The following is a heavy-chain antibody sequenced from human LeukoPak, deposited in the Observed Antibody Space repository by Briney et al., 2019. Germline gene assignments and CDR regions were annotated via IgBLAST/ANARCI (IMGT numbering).Heavy chain of an antibody. CDR3: ARGQYSSGWFVFDY. CDR2: ISYHTTDK. J-gene: IGHJ4*02. Sequence: GGSLRLSCAASGFSFNHYGMHWFRQAPGKGLEWVASISYHTTDKYYADSVKGRFTISRDNSKNTLYLQMNSLRAEDTAVYYCARGQYSSGWFVFDYWGQGTLVTVSS. D-gene: IGHD6-19*01. CDR1: GFSFNHYG. V-gene: IGHV3-30*03.